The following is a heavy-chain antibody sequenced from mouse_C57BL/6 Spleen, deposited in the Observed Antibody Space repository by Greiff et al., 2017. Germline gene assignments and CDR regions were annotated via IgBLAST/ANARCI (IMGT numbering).Heavy chain of an antibody. CDR3: ARSELDY. J-gene: IGHJ2*01. D-gene: IGHD4-1*01. CDR2: IYPGDGDT. CDR1: GYAFSSSW. V-gene: IGHV1-82*01. Sequence: VQLKESGPELVKPGASVKISCKASGYAFSSSWMNWVKQRPGKGLEWIGRIYPGDGDTNYNGKFKGKATLTADKSSSTAYMQLSSLTSEDSAVYFCARSELDYWGQGTTLTVSS.